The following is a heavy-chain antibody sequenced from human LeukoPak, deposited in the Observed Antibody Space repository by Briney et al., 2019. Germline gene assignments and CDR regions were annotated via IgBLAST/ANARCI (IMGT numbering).Heavy chain of an antibody. CDR2: IFYTGSA. Sequence: SETLSLTCTVSGGSISGSSYYWGWIRQSPGTGLEWIGSIFYTGSAYYTPSLKSRVAISVDTSNNQFFLNLRSMTAADTAVYYCARHWGVSNNWYYFDFWGQGPLVTVSS. CDR3: ARHWGVSNNWYYFDF. J-gene: IGHJ4*02. CDR1: GGSISGSSYY. D-gene: IGHD1-1*01. V-gene: IGHV4-39*01.